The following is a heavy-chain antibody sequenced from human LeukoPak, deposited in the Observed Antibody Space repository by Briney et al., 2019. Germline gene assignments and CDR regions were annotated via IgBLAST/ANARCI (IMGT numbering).Heavy chain of an antibody. J-gene: IGHJ4*02. CDR3: ARDPGVVAFHYFDY. CDR1: GFTFSSHA. Sequence: GGSLRLSCAASGFTFSSHAMGWVRQAPGKGLEWVSGIGGLSGSTYYAGSVKGRFTISRDNSQSTLYLHMNSLRAGDTAVYYCARDPGVVAFHYFDYWGQGSLVTVSS. CDR2: IGGLSGST. D-gene: IGHD3-3*01. V-gene: IGHV3-23*01.